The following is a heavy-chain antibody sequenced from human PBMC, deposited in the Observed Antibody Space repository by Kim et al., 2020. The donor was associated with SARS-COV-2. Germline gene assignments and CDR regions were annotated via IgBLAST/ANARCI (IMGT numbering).Heavy chain of an antibody. J-gene: IGHJ6*02. Sequence: APKLQGRVTMTPDTSTSTAYMELRSLRSDDTAVYYCASSGIGYYYYGMDVWGQGTTVTVSS. D-gene: IGHD6-25*01. CDR3: ASSGIGYYYYGMDV. V-gene: IGHV1-18*01.